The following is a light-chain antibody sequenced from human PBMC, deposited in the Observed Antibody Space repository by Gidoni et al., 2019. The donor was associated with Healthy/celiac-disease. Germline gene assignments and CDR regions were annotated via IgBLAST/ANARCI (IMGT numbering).Light chain of an antibody. J-gene: IGKJ1*01. V-gene: IGKV3-15*01. CDR3: QQYNNWPPKT. CDR2: GAS. Sequence: ELVMTQSPATLSVSPGERATLSCRASQSVSSNLAWYQHKTGQATMLRIYGASTRATGIPASFSGSGSGTEFTLTIRSLQSEDFAVYYCQQYNNWPPKTFGQGTKVEIK. CDR1: QSVSSN.